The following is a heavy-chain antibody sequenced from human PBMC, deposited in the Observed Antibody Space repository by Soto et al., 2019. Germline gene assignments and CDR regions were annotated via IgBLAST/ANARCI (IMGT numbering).Heavy chain of an antibody. CDR1: GYTFTSYD. CDR3: ARARGYSYGFGYAFDY. J-gene: IGHJ4*02. CDR2: MNPNIGKA. Sequence: GASVKVSCKASGYTFTSYDINWVRQATGQGLEWMGWMNPNIGKANYAQKFQGRVTITANTSTSTAYMELSSLRSEDTAVYYCARARGYSYGFGYAFDYWGQGTLVTVSS. D-gene: IGHD5-18*01. V-gene: IGHV1-8*01.